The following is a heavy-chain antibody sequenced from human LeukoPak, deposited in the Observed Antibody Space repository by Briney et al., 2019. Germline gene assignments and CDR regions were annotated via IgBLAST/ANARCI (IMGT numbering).Heavy chain of an antibody. CDR1: GGSISSYY. CDR3: ARHVGSGQLERRGVFDY. CDR2: IYYSGST. Sequence: SETLSLTCTVSGGSISSYYWSWIRQPPGKGLEWIGYIYYSGSTNYNPSLKSRVTISVDTSKNQFSLKLSSVTAADTAVYYCARHVGSGQLERRGVFDYWGQGTLVTVSS. V-gene: IGHV4-59*08. J-gene: IGHJ4*02. D-gene: IGHD1-1*01.